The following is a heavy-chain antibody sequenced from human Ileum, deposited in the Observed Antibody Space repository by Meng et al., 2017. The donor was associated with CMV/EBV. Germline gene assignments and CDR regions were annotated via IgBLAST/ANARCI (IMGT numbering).Heavy chain of an antibody. CDR3: ARVGRDNNPPGDYLDY. V-gene: IGHV1-18*01. D-gene: IGHD1-14*01. CDR1: GDTFGNYA. Sequence: HLVASGGEVKQPRGSATVSRNTLGDTFGNYAIIRQRQAPCQQPDLLEWNNVHRGDTKYAEKLQDTVTKNTDKSISSAYKELGSLRADDTANYYCARVGRDNNPPGDYLDYWGQGTLVTVSS. J-gene: IGHJ4*02. CDR2: NNVHRGDT.